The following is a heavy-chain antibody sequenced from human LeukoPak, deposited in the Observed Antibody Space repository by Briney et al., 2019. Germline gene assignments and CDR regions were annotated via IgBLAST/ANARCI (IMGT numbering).Heavy chain of an antibody. V-gene: IGHV4-39*07. D-gene: IGHD6-19*01. CDR3: ARVRGQWLVSLDY. Sequence: SETLSLTCTVSGGSISSSSYYWGWIRQPPGKGLEWIGSIYYSGSTYYNPSLKSRVTISVDTSKNQFSLKLSSVTAADTAVYYCARVRGQWLVSLDYWGQGTLVTVSS. CDR1: GGSISSSSYY. J-gene: IGHJ4*02. CDR2: IYYSGST.